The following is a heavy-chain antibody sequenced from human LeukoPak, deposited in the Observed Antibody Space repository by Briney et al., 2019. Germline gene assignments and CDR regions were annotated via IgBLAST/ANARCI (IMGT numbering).Heavy chain of an antibody. CDR2: ISTNGGST. CDR3: ATQRGSYLWGTDFDY. D-gene: IGHD3-16*01. Sequence: PGGSLRLSCAASGFTFSSYAMYWVRQAPGKGLEYVSAISTNGGSTYYANSVKGRFTISRDNSKNTLYLQMGSLRAEDMAVYYCATQRGSYLWGTDFDYWGQGTLVTVSS. CDR1: GFTFSSYA. V-gene: IGHV3-64*01. J-gene: IGHJ4*02.